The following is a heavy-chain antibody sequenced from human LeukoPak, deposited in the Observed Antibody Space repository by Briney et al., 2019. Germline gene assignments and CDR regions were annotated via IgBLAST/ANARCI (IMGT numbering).Heavy chain of an antibody. D-gene: IGHD2-8*01. CDR1: GYTFTSYG. CDR3: ARDCTNGVCYKSGAFDI. J-gene: IGHJ3*02. CDR2: ISAYNGNT. Sequence: ASVKVSCKASGYTFTSYGISWVRQAPGQGLEWMGWISAYNGNTNYAQKLQGRVTMTTDTSTSTAYMELRSLRSDDTAVYYCARDCTNGVCYKSGAFDIWGQGTMVTVSS. V-gene: IGHV1-18*01.